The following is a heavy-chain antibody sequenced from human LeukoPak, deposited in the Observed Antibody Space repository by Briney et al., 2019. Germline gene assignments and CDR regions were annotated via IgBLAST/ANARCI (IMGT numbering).Heavy chain of an antibody. Sequence: GASVKVSCKASGYTFTSYAMHWLRQAPGQRLEWMGWINAGNGNTKYSQKFQGRVTITRDTSASTAYMELSSLRSEDTAVYYCARASGLLWFGELLPDYWGQGTLVTVSS. D-gene: IGHD3-10*01. CDR2: INAGNGNT. V-gene: IGHV1-3*01. CDR1: GYTFTSYA. J-gene: IGHJ4*02. CDR3: ARASGLLWFGELLPDY.